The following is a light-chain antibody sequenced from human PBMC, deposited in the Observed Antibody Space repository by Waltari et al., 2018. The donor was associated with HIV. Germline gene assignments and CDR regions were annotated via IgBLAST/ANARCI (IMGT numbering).Light chain of an antibody. Sequence: QSALTQTASVSGSPGQSITISCTGTSSAVGSYNVVSWYQQHPGKAPKLMIYEDNKRPSGVSNRFSASKSGNTASLTISGLQAEDEADYYCCSYTGSNTWLFGGGTKLTVL. CDR2: EDN. J-gene: IGLJ3*02. CDR3: CSYTGSNTWL. V-gene: IGLV2-23*01. CDR1: SSAVGSYNV.